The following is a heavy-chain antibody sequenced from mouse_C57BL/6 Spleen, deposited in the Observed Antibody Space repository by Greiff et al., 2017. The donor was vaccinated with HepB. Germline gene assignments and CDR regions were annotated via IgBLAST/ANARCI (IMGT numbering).Heavy chain of an antibody. J-gene: IGHJ1*03. CDR1: GYSITSGYY. D-gene: IGHD1-1*01. CDR2: ISYDGSN. Sequence: ESGPGLVKPSQSLSLTCSVTGYSITSGYYWNWIRQFPGNKLEWMGYISYDGSNNYNPSLKNRISITRDTSKNQFFLKLNSVTTEDTATYYCARGYYYGSRRWYFDVWGTGTTVTVSS. CDR3: ARGYYYGSRRWYFDV. V-gene: IGHV3-6*01.